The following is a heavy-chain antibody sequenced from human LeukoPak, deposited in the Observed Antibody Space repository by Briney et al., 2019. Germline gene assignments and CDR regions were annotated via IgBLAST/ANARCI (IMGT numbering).Heavy chain of an antibody. CDR3: ARSREASAGTGSFDY. J-gene: IGHJ4*02. CDR2: IRDSGGNT. V-gene: IGHV3-23*01. D-gene: IGHD6-13*01. Sequence: GGSLRLSCAASGFTFNTDPMSWVRKAPGKGLECVSTIRDSGGNTYYADSVKGRFTISRDTSKNTLYLQMNSLTAEDTAVYYCARSREASAGTGSFDYWGQGTLVTISS. CDR1: GFTFNTDP.